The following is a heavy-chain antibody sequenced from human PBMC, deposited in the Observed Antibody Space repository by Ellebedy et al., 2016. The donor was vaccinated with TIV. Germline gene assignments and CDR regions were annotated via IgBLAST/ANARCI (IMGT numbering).Heavy chain of an antibody. V-gene: IGHV1-69*06. CDR2: IIPIFGTV. CDR1: GGSFTTDS. Sequence: AASVKVSCKASGGSFTTDSVNWVRQAPGQGLEWMGGIIPIFGTVRYSQKFQDRLTITAEKYTSLAYMELSSLTSEDTAVYYCARDRGRNFDFWSGFYPDWGQGTLVTVSS. D-gene: IGHD3-3*01. J-gene: IGHJ4*02. CDR3: ARDRGRNFDFWSGFYPD.